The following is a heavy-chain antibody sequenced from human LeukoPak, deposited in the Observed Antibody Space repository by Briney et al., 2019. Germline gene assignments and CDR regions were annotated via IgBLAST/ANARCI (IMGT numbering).Heavy chain of an antibody. D-gene: IGHD6-19*01. J-gene: IGHJ4*02. Sequence: SETLSLTCNVSGASMSSNYWSWIREPPGKGLEWIGYIYHSGNTNYSPYHESRVTMSVDESKNQFSLRVHFVSAADTAVYYCASTRRAAVAGRFDSWGQGTLVTVSS. V-gene: IGHV4-4*09. CDR3: ASTRRAAVAGRFDS. CDR1: GASMSSNY. CDR2: IYHSGNT.